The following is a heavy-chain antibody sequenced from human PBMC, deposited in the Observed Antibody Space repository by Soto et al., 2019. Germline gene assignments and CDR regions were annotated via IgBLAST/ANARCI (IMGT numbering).Heavy chain of an antibody. CDR2: IYSGGST. V-gene: IGHV3-66*01. D-gene: IGHD3-10*01. CDR3: ARGMVRGVITTYYYYYYMDV. J-gene: IGHJ6*03. Sequence: EVQLVESGGGLVQPGGSLRLSCAASGFTVSSNYMSWVRQAPGKGLEWVSVIYSGGSTYYADSVKGRFTISRDNSKNTLYLQMNSLRAEDTAVYYCARGMVRGVITTYYYYYYMDVWGKGTTVTVSS. CDR1: GFTVSSNY.